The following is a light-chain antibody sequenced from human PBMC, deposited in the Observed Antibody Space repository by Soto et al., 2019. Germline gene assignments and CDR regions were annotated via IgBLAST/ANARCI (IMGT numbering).Light chain of an antibody. CDR2: EVT. CDR3: SSYTNINTRACV. V-gene: IGLV2-14*01. J-gene: IGLJ1*01. Sequence: QSVLPQPASVSGSPGQSITISCTGTSGDIGSYNRVSWYQQHAGKAPKLIIYEVTDRPSGVSNRFSGSKSGNTASLXXSXLQAEDEAEYYCSSYTNINTRACVFGTGTQLTVL. CDR1: SGDIGSYNR.